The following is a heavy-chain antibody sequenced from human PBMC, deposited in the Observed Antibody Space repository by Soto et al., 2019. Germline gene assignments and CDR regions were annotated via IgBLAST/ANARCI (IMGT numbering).Heavy chain of an antibody. CDR3: AAPPRY. J-gene: IGHJ4*02. V-gene: IGHV4-59*01. D-gene: IGHD6-6*01. CDR1: GGSISSYY. CDR2: IYDSGST. Sequence: QVQLQESGPGLVKPSETLSLTCTVSGGSISSYYWSWIRQPPGKGLEWIGYIYDSGSTNYNPSLKSRVTISVDTSKDQFSLKLTSVTAADTAVYYCAAPPRYWGQGTLVTVSS.